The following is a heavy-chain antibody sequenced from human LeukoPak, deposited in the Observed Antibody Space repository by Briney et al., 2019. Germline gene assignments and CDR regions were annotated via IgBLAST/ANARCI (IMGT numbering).Heavy chain of an antibody. J-gene: IGHJ4*02. D-gene: IGHD3-22*01. V-gene: IGHV4-39*01. CDR3: ARGAYSDSSGYRAPWGY. CDR2: IYYSGGT. Sequence: KPSEPLSLTCTVSGGSISSTSYYLGWIRHPPGKGLEGVGGIYYSGGTYYNPSLKSRVTISVDTSKNQFSLKLNSVTAADTAVYYCARGAYSDSSGYRAPWGYWGQGTLVTVSS. CDR1: GGSISSTSYY.